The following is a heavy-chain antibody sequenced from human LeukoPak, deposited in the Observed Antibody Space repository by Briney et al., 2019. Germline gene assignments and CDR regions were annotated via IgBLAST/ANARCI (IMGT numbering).Heavy chain of an antibody. CDR2: ISSRSSYR. CDR1: GFRFSDYY. V-gene: IGHV3-11*05. Sequence: GGSLRLSCAASGFRFSDYYMSWICQAPGKGLEWVSYISSRSSYRNYADSVKGRFTISRDNAKNSLYLQMNSLRAEDTAVYYCARDIGTYDSSSYYSDYWGQGTLVTVSS. D-gene: IGHD3-22*01. CDR3: ARDIGTYDSSSYYSDY. J-gene: IGHJ4*02.